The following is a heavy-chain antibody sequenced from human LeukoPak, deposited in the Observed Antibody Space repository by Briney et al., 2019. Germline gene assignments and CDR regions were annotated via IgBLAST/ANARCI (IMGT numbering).Heavy chain of an antibody. V-gene: IGHV4-34*01. Sequence: SETLSLTCAVYGGSFSGYYWSWIRQPPGKGLEWIGEINHSGSTNYNPSLKSRVTISVDTSKNQFSLKLSSVTAADTAVHYCARARTYYDILTGRRKDAFDIWGQGTMVTVSS. J-gene: IGHJ3*02. CDR1: GGSFSGYY. D-gene: IGHD3-9*01. CDR2: INHSGST. CDR3: ARARTYYDILTGRRKDAFDI.